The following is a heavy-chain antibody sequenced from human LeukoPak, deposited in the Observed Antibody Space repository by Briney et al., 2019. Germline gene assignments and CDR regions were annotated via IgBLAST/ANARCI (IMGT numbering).Heavy chain of an antibody. CDR3: ARGSIAAAGYFDY. J-gene: IGHJ4*02. CDR1: GFTFSSYA. V-gene: IGHV1-69*06. D-gene: IGHD6-13*01. CDR2: IIPIFGTA. Sequence: GGSLRLSCAASGFTFSSYAISWVRQAPGQGLEWMGGIIPIFGTANYAQKFQGRVTITADKSTSTAYMELSSLRSEDTAVYYCARGSIAAAGYFDYWGQGTLVTVSS.